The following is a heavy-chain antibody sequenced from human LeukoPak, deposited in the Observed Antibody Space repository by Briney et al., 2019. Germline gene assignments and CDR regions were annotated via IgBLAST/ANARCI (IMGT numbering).Heavy chain of an antibody. Sequence: SVKVSCKASGGTLSSYAISWVRQAPGQGLEWMGRISPILGIANYAQKCQGRVTITADKSTSTAYMELSSLRSEDTAVYYCARDTHTHDAFDIWGQGTMVTVSS. CDR1: GGTLSSYA. D-gene: IGHD2-15*01. V-gene: IGHV1-69*04. J-gene: IGHJ3*02. CDR2: ISPILGIA. CDR3: ARDTHTHDAFDI.